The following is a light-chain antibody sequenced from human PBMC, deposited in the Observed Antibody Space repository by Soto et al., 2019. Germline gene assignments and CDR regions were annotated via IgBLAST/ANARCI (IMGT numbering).Light chain of an antibody. Sequence: EIVLTQPPGTLSLSPGERATLSCRASQSVSSSYLAWYQQKPGQAPRLLIYGASSRATGIPDRFSGSGSGTDFTLTISRREPEDFAVYYCQQYGSSPEWTFGQGTKVDIK. CDR2: GAS. J-gene: IGKJ1*01. V-gene: IGKV3-20*01. CDR1: QSVSSSY. CDR3: QQYGSSPEWT.